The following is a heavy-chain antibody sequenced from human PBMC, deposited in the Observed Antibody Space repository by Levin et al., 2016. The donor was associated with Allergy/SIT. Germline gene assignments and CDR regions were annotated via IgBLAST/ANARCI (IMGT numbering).Heavy chain of an antibody. J-gene: IGHJ4*02. V-gene: IGHV3-23*01. Sequence: GESLKISCAASGFTFSSYAMSWVRQAPGKGLEWVSAISGSGGSTYYADSVKGRFTISRDNSKNTLYLQMNSLRAEDTAVYYCAKDQGTVGARIQGSFDYWGQGTLVTVSS. D-gene: IGHD1-26*01. CDR3: AKDQGTVGARIQGSFDY. CDR1: GFTFSSYA. CDR2: ISGSGGST.